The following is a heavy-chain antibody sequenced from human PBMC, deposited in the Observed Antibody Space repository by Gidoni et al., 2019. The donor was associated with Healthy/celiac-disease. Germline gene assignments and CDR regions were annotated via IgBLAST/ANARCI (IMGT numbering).Heavy chain of an antibody. V-gene: IGHV1-46*01. CDR2: INPSGGST. CDR3: ARHSRQDYYYYGMDV. J-gene: IGHJ6*02. CDR1: GYTFTSYY. Sequence: QVQLVQSGAEVKKPGASVKVSCKASGYTFTSYYMHWVRQAPGQGLEWMGIINPSGGSTSYAQKFQGRVAMTRDTSTSTVYMELSSLRSEDTAVYYCARHSRQDYYYYGMDVWGQGTTVTVSS.